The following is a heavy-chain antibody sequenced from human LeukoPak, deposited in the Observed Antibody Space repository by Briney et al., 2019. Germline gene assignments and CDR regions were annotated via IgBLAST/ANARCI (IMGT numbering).Heavy chain of an antibody. CDR3: ARMAQVAAAGTDFDY. J-gene: IGHJ4*02. CDR2: IYPGDSDT. CDR1: GYSFTSYW. D-gene: IGHD6-13*01. Sequence: GESLKISCKGSGYSFTSYWIGWVRQMPGKGLEWMGIIYPGDSDTRYSPSFQGQVTISADKSISTAYLQWSSLKASDTAMFYCARMAQVAAAGTDFDYWGQGTLVTVSS. V-gene: IGHV5-51*01.